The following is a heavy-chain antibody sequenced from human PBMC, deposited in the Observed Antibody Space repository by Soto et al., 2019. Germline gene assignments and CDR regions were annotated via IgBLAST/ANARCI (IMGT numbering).Heavy chain of an antibody. CDR3: AKGTSSWYRYFDY. V-gene: IGHV3-30*18. Sequence: GGSLRLSCAASGFTFSSYGMHWVRQAPGKGLEWVAVISYDGSNKYYADSVKGRFTISRDNSKNTLYLQMSSLRAEDTAVYYCAKGTSSWYRYFDYWGQGTLVTVSS. D-gene: IGHD6-13*01. CDR1: GFTFSSYG. CDR2: ISYDGSNK. J-gene: IGHJ4*02.